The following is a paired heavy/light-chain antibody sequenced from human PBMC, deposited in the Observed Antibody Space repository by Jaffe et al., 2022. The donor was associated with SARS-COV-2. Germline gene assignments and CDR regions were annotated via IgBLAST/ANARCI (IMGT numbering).Light chain of an antibody. Sequence: QSALTQPPSVSGSPGQSVTISCTGTSTDVGGYNRVSWFQQPPGTAPKLMIYEVTNRPSGVPDRFSGSKSGNTASLTISGLQAEDEADYYCISYTSTNTWVFGGGTKLTVL. J-gene: IGLJ3*02. CDR3: ISYTSTNTWV. CDR2: EVT. CDR1: STDVGGYNR. V-gene: IGLV2-18*02.
Heavy chain of an antibody. D-gene: IGHD1-26*01. V-gene: IGHV3-30-3*01. CDR3: AKDRTGSYTWDY. J-gene: IGHJ4*02. Sequence: QVQLVESGGSVVQPGRSLRLSCKASGFTFSSCAMHWVRQAPGKGPEWVAVMWFDESSKFYADSVKGRFTISRDSSSNTLYLQMNSLRTEDTAVYYCAKDRTGSYTWDYWGQGTLVTVSS. CDR2: MWFDESSK. CDR1: GFTFSSCA.